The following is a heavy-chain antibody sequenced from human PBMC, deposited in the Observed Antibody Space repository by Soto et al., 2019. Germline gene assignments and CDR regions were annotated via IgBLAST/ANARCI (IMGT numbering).Heavy chain of an antibody. Sequence: EVQLVESGGGLVQPGRSLRLSCGASGFTFDEYGMHWVRQAPVKGLEWVSGISWNSGTIGYADSVKGRFTISRDNAKNSLYLQMSSLRAEDTALYYCAKSTGGTANGMDVWGQGTTVTVSS. J-gene: IGHJ6*02. CDR2: ISWNSGTI. CDR1: GFTFDEYG. D-gene: IGHD2-8*02. V-gene: IGHV3-9*01. CDR3: AKSTGGTANGMDV.